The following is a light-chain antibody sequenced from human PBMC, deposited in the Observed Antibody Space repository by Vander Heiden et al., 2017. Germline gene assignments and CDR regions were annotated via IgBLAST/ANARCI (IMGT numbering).Light chain of an antibody. J-gene: IGKJ4*01. CDR3: QQSYSIPLT. Sequence: IQLTQSPSSLSASVGDRVTITCRASHSISNYLNWYQQKPGQAPKLLIYSASSWQSGVPERFSGSGSGTDFTLTISSLQAEDVATYYCQQSYSIPLTFGGGTKVEIK. CDR2: SAS. V-gene: IGKV1-39*01. CDR1: HSISNY.